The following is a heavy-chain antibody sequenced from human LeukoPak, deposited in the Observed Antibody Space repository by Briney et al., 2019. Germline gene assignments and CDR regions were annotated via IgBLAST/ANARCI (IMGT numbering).Heavy chain of an antibody. CDR3: ARDYRDRYFDY. Sequence: SVTVSCKASGGTVNIYGINWLRQAPGQGLEWMGRIIPIFDTTNYAQKFQGRVTITAEKSTSTAYMELSSLRSEDTAVYYCARDYRDRYFDYWGQGTVVTVSS. CDR2: IIPIFDTT. CDR1: GGTVNIYG. J-gene: IGHJ4*02. V-gene: IGHV1-69*06. D-gene: IGHD3-16*02.